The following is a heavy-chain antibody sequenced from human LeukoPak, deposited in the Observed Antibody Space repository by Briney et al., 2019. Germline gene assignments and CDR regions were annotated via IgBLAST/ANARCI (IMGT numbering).Heavy chain of an antibody. CDR3: AKGDCSGGSCYGEA. Sequence: KPSQTLSLTCTVSGGSISSGGYYWSWIRQHPGKGLEWIGYIYYSGSTYYNPSLKSRVTISVDTSKNQFSLKLSSVTAADTAVYYCAKGDCSGGSCYGEAWGQGTLVTVSS. CDR1: GGSISSGGYY. V-gene: IGHV4-31*03. J-gene: IGHJ5*02. D-gene: IGHD2-15*01. CDR2: IYYSGST.